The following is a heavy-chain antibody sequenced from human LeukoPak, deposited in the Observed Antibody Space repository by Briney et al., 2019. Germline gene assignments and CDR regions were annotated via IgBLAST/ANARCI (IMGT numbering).Heavy chain of an antibody. Sequence: SETLSLTCTVSHGSISNSYWSWIRQPPGKGLEWLGYIHGNGNTNYNPSLKSRVTMSVDTSKIQFSLRLNSVTASDSAAYYCARHLTDSSVGIEYWGQGTLVTVSS. CDR1: HGSISNSY. CDR3: ARHLTDSSVGIEY. V-gene: IGHV4-59*08. J-gene: IGHJ4*02. CDR2: IHGNGNT. D-gene: IGHD2-15*01.